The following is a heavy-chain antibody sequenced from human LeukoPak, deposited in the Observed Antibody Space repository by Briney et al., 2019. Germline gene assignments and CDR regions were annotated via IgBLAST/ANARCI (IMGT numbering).Heavy chain of an antibody. V-gene: IGHV4-31*03. Sequence: PSETLSLTCTVSGGSIGTSAYYWNWIRQHPGKGLEWIGFISDSGSTLYNPSLKSRVTISSDTSKDQFSLKLTSVTAADMAVYYCARGRYSYGWNDSWGQGTLVIVPS. D-gene: IGHD3-16*02. CDR2: ISDSGST. J-gene: IGHJ5*01. CDR1: GGSIGTSAYY. CDR3: ARGRYSYGWNDS.